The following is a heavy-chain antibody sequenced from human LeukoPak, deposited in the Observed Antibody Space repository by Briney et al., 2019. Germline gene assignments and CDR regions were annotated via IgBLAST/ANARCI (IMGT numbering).Heavy chain of an antibody. CDR1: GYSFTSYW. J-gene: IGHJ3*02. CDR2: IYPGDSDT. V-gene: IGHV5-51*01. CDR3: ARQIAAVDDAFDI. Sequence: GESLKISCKGSGYSFTSYWISWVRQMPGKGLEWMGIIYPGDSDTRYSPSSQGQVTISADKSISTAYLQWSSLKASDTAMYYCARQIAAVDDAFDIWGQGTMVTVSS. D-gene: IGHD6-13*01.